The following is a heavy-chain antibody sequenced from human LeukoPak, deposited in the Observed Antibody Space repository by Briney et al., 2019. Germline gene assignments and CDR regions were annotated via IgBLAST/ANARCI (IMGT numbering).Heavy chain of an antibody. V-gene: IGHV3-21*04. D-gene: IGHD5-24*01. CDR2: ITSSGSYI. Sequence: PGGSLRLSCAASGFTFSNYSMNWVRQAPGKGLEWVSSITSSGSYIYYADSVKGRFTISRDNAQTSLYLQMNSLRAEDTAVYYCARASDPWLQLTWGQGTLVTVSS. CDR3: ARASDPWLQLT. J-gene: IGHJ5*02. CDR1: GFTFSNYS.